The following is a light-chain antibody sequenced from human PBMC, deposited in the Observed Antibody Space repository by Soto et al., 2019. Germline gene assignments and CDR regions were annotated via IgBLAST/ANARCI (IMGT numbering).Light chain of an antibody. Sequence: EIVLTQSPGTVSLSPGERATLSCWASQSVSSNYLAWYQQKPGQAPSLLIYGASSRATGIPDRFSGSGSGTDFTLTISRLEPEDFAVYYCQQYGTWPRTFGQGTNVEFK. CDR1: QSVSSNY. V-gene: IGKV3-20*01. CDR2: GAS. CDR3: QQYGTWPRT. J-gene: IGKJ1*01.